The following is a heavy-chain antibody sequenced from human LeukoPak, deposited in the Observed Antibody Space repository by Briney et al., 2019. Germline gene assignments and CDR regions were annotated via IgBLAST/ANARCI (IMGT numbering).Heavy chain of an antibody. Sequence: PGGSLRLSCAASGFTFSSYSMNWVRQAPGKGLEWVSSISSSSSYIYYADSVMGRFTISRDNAKNSLYLQMNSLRAEDTAVYYCARPGAMVTNYYYYYMDVWGKGTTVTVSS. CDR1: GFTFSSYS. J-gene: IGHJ6*03. V-gene: IGHV3-21*01. CDR3: ARPGAMVTNYYYYYMDV. CDR2: ISSSSSYI. D-gene: IGHD5-18*01.